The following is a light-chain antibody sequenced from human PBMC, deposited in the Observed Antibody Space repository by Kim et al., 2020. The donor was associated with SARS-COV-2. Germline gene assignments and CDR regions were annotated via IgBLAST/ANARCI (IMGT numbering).Light chain of an antibody. V-gene: IGLV3-19*01. J-gene: IGLJ3*02. CDR1: SLRNYY. Sequence: SSELTQDPAVSVALGQTVRITCQGDSLRNYYASWYQQKPGQAPVLVIYGKNNRPSGIPDRFSGSSSGNTASLTITGAQAEDEADYYCSSRDSSGNHWVFG. CDR3: SSRDSSGNHWV. CDR2: GKN.